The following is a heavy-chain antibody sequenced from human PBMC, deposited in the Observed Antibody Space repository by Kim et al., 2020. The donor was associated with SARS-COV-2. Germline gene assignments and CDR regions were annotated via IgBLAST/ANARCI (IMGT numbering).Heavy chain of an antibody. J-gene: IGHJ4*02. CDR1: GGSFSGSSWY. V-gene: IGHV4-39*01. CDR2: NNYSRST. D-gene: IGHD3-16*01. CDR3: ARHDSHWRSHYFDY. Sequence: SETLSLTCAVSGGSFSGSSWYWGCLRPPQGQGREWIVSNNYSRSTYSNPSIKSRVTISVYTSQNQFSLTLSAVTAADTALYYCARHDSHWRSHYFDYWGQGTPVTVSS.